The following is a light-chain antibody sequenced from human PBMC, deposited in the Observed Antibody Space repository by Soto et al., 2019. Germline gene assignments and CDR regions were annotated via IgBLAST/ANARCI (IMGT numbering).Light chain of an antibody. CDR2: DAS. V-gene: IGKV1-33*01. Sequence: DISMTQSPSSLSASVGDSVTITCQASEDVDDFLNWYQQKPGRAPKLLIFDASNLETGVPSRFIGRGSGTEYTFTINNLQPEDFATYYCQQYHRLPPTFGQGTKVEIK. CDR3: QQYHRLPPT. CDR1: EDVDDF. J-gene: IGKJ1*01.